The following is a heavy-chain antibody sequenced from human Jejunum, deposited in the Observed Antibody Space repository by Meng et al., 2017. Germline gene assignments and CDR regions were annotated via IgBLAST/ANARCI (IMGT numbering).Heavy chain of an antibody. CDR3: ARDYWGSLDY. J-gene: IGHJ4*02. Sequence: SETLSLTCTAPGGSVGSEGYQWSWIRQPPGKGLEWNGFGSTNCNPSLKSRVTISIDPSRNQFSLQLRSLTAADTAVYYCARDYWGSLDYWGQGTLVTVSS. CDR2: GST. CDR1: GGSVGSEGYQ. V-gene: IGHV4-61*08. D-gene: IGHD7-27*01.